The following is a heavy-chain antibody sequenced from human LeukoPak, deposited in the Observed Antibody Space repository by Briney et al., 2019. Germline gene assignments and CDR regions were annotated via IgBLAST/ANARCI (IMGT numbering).Heavy chain of an antibody. CDR3: ARAAGGVLADAFDI. D-gene: IGHD3-3*02. CDR2: IYYSGST. V-gene: IGHV4-59*01. J-gene: IGHJ3*02. CDR1: GGSISRYY. Sequence: SETLSLTCTVSGGSISRYYWSWIRQPPGKGLEWIGYIYYSGSTNYNPSLKSRVTISVDTSKNQFSLKLSSVTAADTAVYYCARAAGGVLADAFDIWGQGTMVTVSS.